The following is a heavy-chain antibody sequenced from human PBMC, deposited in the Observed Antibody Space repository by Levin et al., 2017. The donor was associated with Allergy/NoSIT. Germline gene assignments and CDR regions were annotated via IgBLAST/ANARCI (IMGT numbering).Heavy chain of an antibody. V-gene: IGHV1-2*02. CDR3: ASGGMVATSSLRDYYYYGMDV. Sequence: GASVKVSCKASGYTFTGYYMHWVRQAPGQGLEWMGWINPNSGGTNYAQKFQGRVTMTRDTSISTAYMELSRLRSDDTAVYYCASGGMVATSSLRDYYYYGMDVWGQGTTVTVSS. CDR2: INPNSGGT. J-gene: IGHJ6*02. D-gene: IGHD5-12*01. CDR1: GYTFTGYY.